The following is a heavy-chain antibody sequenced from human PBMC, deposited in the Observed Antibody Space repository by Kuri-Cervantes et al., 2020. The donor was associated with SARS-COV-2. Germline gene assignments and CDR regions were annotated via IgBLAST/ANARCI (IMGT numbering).Heavy chain of an antibody. CDR1: GGTFSSYA. CDR3: ARGKRITMVRGLVENGMDV. CDR2: IIPIFGTA. J-gene: IGHJ6*02. V-gene: IGHV1-69*13. Sequence: SVKLACKASGGTFSSYAISWGRQAPGQGLEWMGGIIPIFGTANYAQKFQGRVTITADESTSTAYMELSSLRSEDTAVYYCARGKRITMVRGLVENGMDVWGQGTTVTVSS. D-gene: IGHD3-10*01.